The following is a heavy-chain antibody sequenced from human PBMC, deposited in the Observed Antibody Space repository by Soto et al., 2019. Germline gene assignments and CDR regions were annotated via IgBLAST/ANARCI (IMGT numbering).Heavy chain of an antibody. Sequence: QVQLVQSGAEVKKPVSSVKVSCKASGGTFSSYAISWVRQAPGQGLEWMGGIIPISGTANYAQKFQGRVTIPADESTSTAYMELSSLTSEATAVYYCARSQGSSTSLEIYYYYYYGMDVWGQGTTVTVSS. V-gene: IGHV1-69*01. CDR1: GGTFSSYA. CDR2: IIPISGTA. CDR3: ARSQGSSTSLEIYYYYYYGMDV. D-gene: IGHD2-2*01. J-gene: IGHJ6*02.